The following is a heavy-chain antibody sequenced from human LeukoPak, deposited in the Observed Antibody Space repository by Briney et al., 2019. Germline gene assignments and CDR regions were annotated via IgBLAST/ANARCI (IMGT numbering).Heavy chain of an antibody. CDR2: IYYSGST. Sequence: SETLSLTCSVWVGSLCSCSYLCGWICRPPGEGLKRIGSIYYSGSTYYKAPIQSRVTICEDTSKNPISQQLSSVTAADTAVYYCDYYDFWSGVDYWGQGTLVTVSS. CDR3: DYYDFWSGVDY. D-gene: IGHD3-3*01. CDR1: VGSLCSCSYL. V-gene: IGHV4-39*01. J-gene: IGHJ4*02.